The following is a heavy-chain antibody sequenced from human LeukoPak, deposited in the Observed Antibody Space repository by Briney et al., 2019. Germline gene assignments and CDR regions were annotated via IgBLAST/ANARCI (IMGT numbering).Heavy chain of an antibody. CDR2: INHSGST. CDR3: ARGDYVWGSYRYTGDRFDY. D-gene: IGHD3-16*02. Sequence: SETLSLTCAVYGGSFSGYYWSWIRQPPGKGLEWIGEINHSGSTNYNPSLKSRVTISVDTSKNQFSLKLSSVTAADTAVYYCARGDYVWGSYRYTGDRFDYWGQGTLVTVSS. J-gene: IGHJ4*02. CDR1: GGSFSGYY. V-gene: IGHV4-34*01.